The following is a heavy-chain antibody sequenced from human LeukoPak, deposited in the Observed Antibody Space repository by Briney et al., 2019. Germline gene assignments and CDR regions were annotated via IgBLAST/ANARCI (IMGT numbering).Heavy chain of an antibody. D-gene: IGHD5-18*01. CDR3: ARDAGYSYGRGAFDI. V-gene: IGHV4-59*01. J-gene: IGHJ3*02. CDR2: ISYSGST. CDR1: GGSITSYH. Sequence: SETLSLTCTVSGGSITSYHWSWIRQPPGKGLEWIGYISYSGSTNYNPSLKSRVTISIDTSKNQFSLKLSSVTAADTAVYYCARDAGYSYGRGAFDIWGQGTMVTVSS.